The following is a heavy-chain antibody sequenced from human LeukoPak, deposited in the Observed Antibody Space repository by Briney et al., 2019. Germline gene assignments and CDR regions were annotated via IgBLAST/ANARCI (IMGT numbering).Heavy chain of an antibody. CDR2: IYYSGST. V-gene: IGHV4-59*12. J-gene: IGHJ3*02. D-gene: IGHD1-26*01. CDR3: VRGEGSFKAFDI. Sequence: SETLSLTCTVSGGSISTYYWSWLWQPPGKGLEWIGYIYYSGSTNYNPSLKSRVTISVDTSKNQFSLNLSSVTAADTALYYCVRGEGSFKAFDIWGQGTMVTVSS. CDR1: GGSISTYY.